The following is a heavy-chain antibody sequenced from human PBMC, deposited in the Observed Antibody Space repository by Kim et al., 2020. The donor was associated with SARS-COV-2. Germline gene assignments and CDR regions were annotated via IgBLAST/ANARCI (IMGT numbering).Heavy chain of an antibody. Sequence: SETLSLTCAVYGGSFSGYYWSWIRQPPGKGLEWIGEINHSGSTNYNPSLKSRVTISVDTSKNQFSLKLSSVTAADTAVYYCARSFPQFYYDSSGAKGGYYYYGMDVWGQGTTVTVSS. CDR3: ARSFPQFYYDSSGAKGGYYYYGMDV. CDR2: INHSGST. V-gene: IGHV4-34*01. D-gene: IGHD3-22*01. CDR1: GGSFSGYY. J-gene: IGHJ6*02.